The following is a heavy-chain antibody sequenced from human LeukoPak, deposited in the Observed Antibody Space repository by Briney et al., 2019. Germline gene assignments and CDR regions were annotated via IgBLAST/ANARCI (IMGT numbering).Heavy chain of an antibody. V-gene: IGHV1-18*01. CDR1: GYTFTSYG. CDR2: ISAYNGNT. J-gene: IGHJ4*02. D-gene: IGHD3-10*01. Sequence: GASVKVSCKASGYTFTSYGISWVRQAPGQGLEWMGWISAYNGNTNYAQKLQGRVTMTTDTSTSTAYMELRSLRSDDTAVYYCAREGHYYGSGSYDGGDYWGQGTLVTVSS. CDR3: AREGHYYGSGSYDGGDY.